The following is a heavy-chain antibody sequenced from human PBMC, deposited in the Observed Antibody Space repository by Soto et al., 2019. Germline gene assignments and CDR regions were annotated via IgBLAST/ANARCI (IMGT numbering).Heavy chain of an antibody. Sequence: ASVKVSCKASGYTFTSYGISWVRQAPGQGLEWMGWISAYNGNTNYAQKLQGRVTMTTDTSTSTAYMELRSLRSDDTAVYYCARDTLWFGELLSPGYYYYGMDVWGQGTTVTSP. V-gene: IGHV1-18*01. D-gene: IGHD3-10*01. CDR3: ARDTLWFGELLSPGYYYYGMDV. CDR1: GYTFTSYG. J-gene: IGHJ6*02. CDR2: ISAYNGNT.